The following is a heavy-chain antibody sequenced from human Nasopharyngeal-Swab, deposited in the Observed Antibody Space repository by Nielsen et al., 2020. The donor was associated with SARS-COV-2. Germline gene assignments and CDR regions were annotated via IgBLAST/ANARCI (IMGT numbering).Heavy chain of an antibody. CDR3: AEGWLLGNYMDV. V-gene: IGHV3-30*03. CDR1: GFIFSNYG. D-gene: IGHD5-12*01. Sequence: GESLKISCAASGFIFSNYGMHWVRQTPGKGLEWVAVISFDGSSQYYVDPVKGRFTISRDNSKSTLYLQMNSLRDEDTAVYYCAEGWLLGNYMDVWGKGTTVTVTS. J-gene: IGHJ6*03. CDR2: ISFDGSSQ.